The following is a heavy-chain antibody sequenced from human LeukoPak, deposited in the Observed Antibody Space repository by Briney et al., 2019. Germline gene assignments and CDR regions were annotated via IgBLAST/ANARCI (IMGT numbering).Heavy chain of an antibody. D-gene: IGHD6-19*01. V-gene: IGHV1-18*04. Sequence: GASVKVSCKASGYTFTGYYMHWVRQAPGQGLEWMGWISAYNGNTNYAQKLQGRVTMTTDTSTSTAYMELRSLRSDDTAVYYCARLLPGWPFYYYYYYMDVWGKGTTVTVSS. J-gene: IGHJ6*03. CDR2: ISAYNGNT. CDR1: GYTFTGYY. CDR3: ARLLPGWPFYYYYYYMDV.